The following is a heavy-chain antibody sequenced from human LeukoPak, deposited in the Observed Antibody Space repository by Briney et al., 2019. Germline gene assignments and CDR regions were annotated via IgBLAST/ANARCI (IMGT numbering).Heavy chain of an antibody. CDR2: LSPIFGTA. CDR3: ARALQRLLQPHDALDI. J-gene: IGHJ3*02. CDR1: GYTFTGYY. Sequence: ASVKVSCKASGYTFTGYYMHWVRQAPAQGLECMGRLSPIFGTANYAQKFQGRVTITTDESTSTAYMELSSLRSEDTSVYYCARALQRLLQPHDALDIRGHWTMVTVSS. D-gene: IGHD5-24*01. V-gene: IGHV1-69*05.